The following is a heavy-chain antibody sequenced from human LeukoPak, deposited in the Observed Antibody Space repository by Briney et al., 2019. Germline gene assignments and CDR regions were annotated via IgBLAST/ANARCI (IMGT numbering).Heavy chain of an antibody. D-gene: IGHD3-16*01. V-gene: IGHV3-48*04. J-gene: IGHJ3*02. Sequence: AGGSLRLSCAASGFTFSSYSMNWVRQAPGKGLEWVSYISSSSSTIYYADSVKGRFTISRDNAKNSLYLQMNSLRAEDTAVYYCARDRDDGVQADAFDIWGQGTMVTVSS. CDR1: GFTFSSYS. CDR2: ISSSSSTI. CDR3: ARDRDDGVQADAFDI.